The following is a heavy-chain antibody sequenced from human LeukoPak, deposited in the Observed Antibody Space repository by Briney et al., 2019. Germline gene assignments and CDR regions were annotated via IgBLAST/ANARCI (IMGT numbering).Heavy chain of an antibody. Sequence: GGSLRLSCAASGFTFSSYAMSWVRQAPGKGLEGVSAISGSGGSTYYADSVKGRFTISRDNSKNTLYLQMNSLRAEDTAVYYCAKDAFINGNSSGYYHFDYWGQGTLVTVSS. J-gene: IGHJ4*02. V-gene: IGHV3-23*01. CDR3: AKDAFINGNSSGYYHFDY. D-gene: IGHD3-22*01. CDR2: ISGSGGST. CDR1: GFTFSSYA.